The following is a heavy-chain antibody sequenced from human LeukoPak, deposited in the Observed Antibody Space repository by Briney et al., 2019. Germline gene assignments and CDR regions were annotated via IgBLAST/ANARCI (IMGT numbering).Heavy chain of an antibody. CDR2: IHYTGST. D-gene: IGHD1-1*01. J-gene: IGHJ3*02. Sequence: SETLSLTCTVSGGSISSSNYYWGWIRQPPGKGLEWIGSIHYTGSTYYSPSLKSRVTISVDTSKNQFSLKLNSVTAADTAVYFCARPNWYGARLGAFHIWGQGTMVTVSS. V-gene: IGHV4-39*07. CDR3: ARPNWYGARLGAFHI. CDR1: GGSISSSNYY.